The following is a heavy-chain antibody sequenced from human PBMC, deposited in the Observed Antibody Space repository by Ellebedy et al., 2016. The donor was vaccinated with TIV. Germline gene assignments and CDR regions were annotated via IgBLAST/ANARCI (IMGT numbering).Heavy chain of an antibody. CDR2: FGIGGDA. J-gene: IGHJ2*01. CDR1: GFIFSNYD. Sequence: PGGSLRLSCDASGFIFSNYDMHWVRQVAGKGLEWVSGFGIGGDAYYRASVRGRFTISREDAESSLFLQMNSLTVGDTAVYYCARGARGGENWHFDLWGRGTLVAVSS. V-gene: IGHV3-13*01. CDR3: ARGARGGENWHFDL. D-gene: IGHD3-16*01.